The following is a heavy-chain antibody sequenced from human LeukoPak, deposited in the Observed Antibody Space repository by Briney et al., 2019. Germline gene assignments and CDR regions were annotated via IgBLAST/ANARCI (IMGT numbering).Heavy chain of an antibody. CDR3: ARGRRYCSSTSCYNWFDP. V-gene: IGHV1-18*01. D-gene: IGHD2-2*01. CDR1: GYTFTSYG. Sequence: GASVKVSCKVSGYTFTSYGISWVRQAPGQGLEWMGWISAYNGNTNYAQKLQGRVTMTTDTSTSTAYMELRSLRSDDTAVYYCARGRRYCSSTSCYNWFDPWGQGTLVTVSS. CDR2: ISAYNGNT. J-gene: IGHJ5*02.